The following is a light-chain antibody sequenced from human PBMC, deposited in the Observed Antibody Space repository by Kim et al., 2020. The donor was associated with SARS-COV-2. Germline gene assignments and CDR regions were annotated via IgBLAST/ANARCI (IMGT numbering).Light chain of an antibody. CDR3: NSRDSNDNVV. J-gene: IGLJ2*01. CDR2: GKN. Sequence: VALGQTDRIRCQGDSLRSYYATWDQQKPGQAPILVSYGKNNRPSGIPDRFSGSSSGNTASLTITGTQAGDEADYYCNSRDSNDNVVFGGGTKLTVL. V-gene: IGLV3-19*01. CDR1: SLRSYY.